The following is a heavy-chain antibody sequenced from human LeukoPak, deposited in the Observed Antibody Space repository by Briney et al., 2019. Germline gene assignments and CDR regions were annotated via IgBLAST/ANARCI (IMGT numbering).Heavy chain of an antibody. CDR2: ISYDGSNK. J-gene: IGHJ4*02. Sequence: GGSLRLSCAASGFTFSNYAMHWVRQAPGKGLEWVALISYDGSNKYHADSVKGRFTISRDNSKNTLHLQMNSLRAEDTAVYYCARGAGYNYPYYFDYWGQGTLVTVSS. D-gene: IGHD5-24*01. CDR1: GFTFSNYA. CDR3: ARGAGYNYPYYFDY. V-gene: IGHV3-30*14.